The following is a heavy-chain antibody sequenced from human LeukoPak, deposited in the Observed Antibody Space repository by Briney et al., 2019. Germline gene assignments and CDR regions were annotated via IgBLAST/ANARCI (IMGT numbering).Heavy chain of an antibody. Sequence: PGGSLRLSCAASGFTFSSYAMSWVRQAPGKGLEWVSAISGSGGSTYYADSVKGRFTISRDNSKNTLYLQMNSLRAEDTAVYYCARGPCGGSCYSDYWGQGTLVTVSS. J-gene: IGHJ4*02. D-gene: IGHD2-15*01. V-gene: IGHV3-23*01. CDR2: ISGSGGST. CDR1: GFTFSSYA. CDR3: ARGPCGGSCYSDY.